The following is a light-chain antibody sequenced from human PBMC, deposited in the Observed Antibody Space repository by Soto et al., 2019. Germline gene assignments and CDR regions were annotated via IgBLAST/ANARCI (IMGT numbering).Light chain of an antibody. Sequence: DIQMTQSPSSLSASVRDRVTITCRASQSIRSHLKWYQERPGKAPKLLIYASSSLQSGVPSRFSATGSGTDFTLTISSLQPEDFATYYCQQSYNPPYTFGQGTKLEIK. J-gene: IGKJ2*01. CDR1: QSIRSH. CDR3: QQSYNPPYT. V-gene: IGKV1-39*01. CDR2: ASS.